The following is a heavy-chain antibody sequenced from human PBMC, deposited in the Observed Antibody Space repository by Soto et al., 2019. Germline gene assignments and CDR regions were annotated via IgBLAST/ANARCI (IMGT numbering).Heavy chain of an antibody. CDR3: ARDRGHSSGYYPYWFDP. V-gene: IGHV1-69*12. CDR1: GGTFSSYA. Sequence: QVQLVQSGAEVKKPGSSVKVSCKASGGTFSSYAITWVRQAPGQGLEWMGGIIPIFGTANYAQKFQGRVTITADESTSKAYMELSSLRSEDTAGYYCARDRGHSSGYYPYWFDPWGQGTRGTVSS. J-gene: IGHJ5*02. CDR2: IIPIFGTA. D-gene: IGHD3-22*01.